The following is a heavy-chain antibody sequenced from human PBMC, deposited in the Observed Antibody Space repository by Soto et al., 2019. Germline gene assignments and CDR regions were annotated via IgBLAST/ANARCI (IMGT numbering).Heavy chain of an antibody. D-gene: IGHD2-15*01. CDR2: IYPGDSDT. Sequence: PGESLKISCKGSGYRFTNYWIGWVRQMPGKGLEWMGIIYPGDSDTRYSPSFQGQVTISADKSINTAYLQWSSLKASDTAMYYCARDYCSGGSCYSPNRHWFDPWGQGTLVTVSS. J-gene: IGHJ5*02. V-gene: IGHV5-51*01. CDR3: ARDYCSGGSCYSPNRHWFDP. CDR1: GYRFTNYW.